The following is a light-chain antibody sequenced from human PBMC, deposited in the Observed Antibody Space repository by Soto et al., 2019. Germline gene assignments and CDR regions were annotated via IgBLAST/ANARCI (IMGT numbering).Light chain of an antibody. J-gene: IGLJ3*02. CDR2: EVS. CDR3: TSYAGSNIWV. V-gene: IGLV2-8*01. Sequence: QSALTQPPSASGSPGQSVTISCTGTSSDVGAYKYVSWYQQYPGKAPKLMIYEVSKRPSGVPDRFSCSKSGNTASLTVSGLQAEDEADYYCTSYAGSNIWVFGGGTKLTVL. CDR1: SSDVGAYKY.